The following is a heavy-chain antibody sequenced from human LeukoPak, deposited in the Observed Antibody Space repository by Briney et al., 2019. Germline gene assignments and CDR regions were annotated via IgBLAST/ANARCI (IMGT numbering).Heavy chain of an antibody. CDR3: ARGFQSIAARRGTGLNY. CDR2: IYYSGST. D-gene: IGHD6-6*01. CDR1: GGSISSYY. V-gene: IGHV4-59*12. Sequence: SETLSLTCTVSGGSISSYYWSWIRQPPGKGLEWIGYIYYSGSTNYNPSLKSRVTISVDTSKNQFSLKLSSVTAADTAVYYCARGFQSIAARRGTGLNYWGQGTLVTVSS. J-gene: IGHJ4*02.